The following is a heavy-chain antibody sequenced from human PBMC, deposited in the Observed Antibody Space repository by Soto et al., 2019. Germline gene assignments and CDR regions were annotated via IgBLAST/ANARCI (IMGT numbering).Heavy chain of an antibody. CDR3: AGPYYDILTGYYIGHYYYYGMDV. D-gene: IGHD3-9*01. J-gene: IGHJ6*02. CDR2: ISAYNGNT. V-gene: IGHV1-18*01. CDR1: GYTFTSYG. Sequence: ASVKVSCKASGYTFTSYGISWVRQAPGQGLEWMGWISAYNGNTNYAQKLQGRVTMTTDTSTSTAYMELRSLRSDDTAVYYCAGPYYDILTGYYIGHYYYYGMDVWGQGTTVTVS.